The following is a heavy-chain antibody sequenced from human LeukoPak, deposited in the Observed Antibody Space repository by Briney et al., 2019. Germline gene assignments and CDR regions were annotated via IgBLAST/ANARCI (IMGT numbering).Heavy chain of an antibody. CDR2: VYTSGST. CDR1: SGSISYYY. J-gene: IGHJ4*02. V-gene: IGHV4-4*07. Sequence: SETLSLTCTVSSGSISYYYWSWIRQPAGKGLEWIGRVYTSGSTNYNPSLKSRVTISVDTSKNQFSLKLSSVTAADTAVYYCARERGYSYGETDYWGQGTLVTVSS. CDR3: ARERGYSYGETDY. D-gene: IGHD5-18*01.